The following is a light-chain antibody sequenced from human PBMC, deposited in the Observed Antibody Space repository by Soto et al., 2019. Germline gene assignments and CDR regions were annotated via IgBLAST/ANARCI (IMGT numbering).Light chain of an antibody. J-gene: IGLJ3*02. CDR3: RLYAGGIKLV. Sequence: QSALTQPPSASGSPGQSVTISCTGTSGDVGGYNFVSWYQQHPGKAPKFMIYEVSKRPSGVPDRFSGSKSGNTASLTVSGLQGGDEADYYRRLYAGGIKLVFGGGTKLTVL. CDR1: SGDVGGYNF. CDR2: EVS. V-gene: IGLV2-8*01.